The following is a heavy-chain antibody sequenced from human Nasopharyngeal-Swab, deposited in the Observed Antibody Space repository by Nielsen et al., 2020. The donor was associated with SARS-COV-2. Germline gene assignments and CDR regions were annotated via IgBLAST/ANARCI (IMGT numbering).Heavy chain of an antibody. CDR3: ARQGSGSYYSRGYYFDY. CDR2: IYYRGLT. J-gene: IGHJ4*02. D-gene: IGHD3-10*01. V-gene: IGHV4-39*01. Sequence: IRRPPGKGREWIGSIYYRGLTYYNPSLKSRVTISVHTSKNQFSLKLSSVTAADTAAYYCARQGSGSYYSRGYYFDYWGQGTLVTVSS.